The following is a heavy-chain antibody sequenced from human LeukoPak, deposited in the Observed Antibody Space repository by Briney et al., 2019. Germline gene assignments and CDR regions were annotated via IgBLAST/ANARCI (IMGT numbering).Heavy chain of an antibody. V-gene: IGHV1-46*01. J-gene: IGHJ4*02. CDR1: GYTFTTYY. CDR3: ARGRPGSGWSFDY. Sequence: EASVKVSFKTSGYTFTTYYMHWVRQAPGQGLEWMGIINPSGGTTNYAQKFQGRVTMTRDTSTTTLYMELSSLRSEDTAVYYCARGRPGSGWSFDYWGQGTLVTVSS. D-gene: IGHD6-19*01. CDR2: INPSGGTT.